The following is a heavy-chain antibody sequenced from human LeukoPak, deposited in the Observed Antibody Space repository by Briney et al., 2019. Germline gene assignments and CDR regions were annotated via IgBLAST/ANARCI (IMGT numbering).Heavy chain of an antibody. CDR3: AVLVGDDAFDI. Sequence: ASVKVSCKASGFTFTSSAMHWVRQARGQRLEWIGWIVVGSGNTNYAQKFQERVTITRDMSTSTAYMELSSLRSEDTAVYYCAVLVGDDAFDIWGQGTMVTVSS. J-gene: IGHJ3*02. CDR1: GFTFTSSA. CDR2: IVVGSGNT. V-gene: IGHV1-58*02. D-gene: IGHD1-26*01.